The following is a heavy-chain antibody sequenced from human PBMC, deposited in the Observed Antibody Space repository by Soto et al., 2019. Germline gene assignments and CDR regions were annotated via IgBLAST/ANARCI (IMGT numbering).Heavy chain of an antibody. J-gene: IGHJ5*02. Sequence: PSETLSLTCTVSGGSISSGGYYWSWIRQPPGKGLEWIGYIYYSGSTYYNPSLKSRVTISVDTSKNQFSLKLSSVTAADTAVYSCARELKIRGTRTFDPWGQGTLVTVSS. V-gene: IGHV4-31*03. CDR2: IYYSGST. CDR1: GGSISSGGYY. D-gene: IGHD1-1*01. CDR3: ARELKIRGTRTFDP.